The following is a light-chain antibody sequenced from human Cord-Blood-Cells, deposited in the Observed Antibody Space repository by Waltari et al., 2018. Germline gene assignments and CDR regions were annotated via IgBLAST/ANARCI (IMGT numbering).Light chain of an antibody. V-gene: IGLV1-47*01. CDR2: RNN. J-gene: IGLJ2*01. CDR1: SSNIGSTY. CDR3: AAWDDSLSGLV. Sequence: QSVLTQPPSASGTHGQRATIPCSGSSSNIGSTYVHWYQQLPGTAPKLLIYRNNQRPSGVPGRFSGSKSGTSASLAISGLRSEDEADYYCAAWDDSLSGLVFGGGTKLTVL.